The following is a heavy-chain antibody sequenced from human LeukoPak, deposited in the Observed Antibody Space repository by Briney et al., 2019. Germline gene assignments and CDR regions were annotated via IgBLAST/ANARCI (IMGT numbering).Heavy chain of an antibody. D-gene: IGHD5-18*01. Sequence: SETLPLTCAVYGGSFSGYYWSWIRQPPGKGLEWIGEINHSGSANYNPSLKSRVTISVDTSKNQFSLKLSSVTAADTAVYYCARDPIVAAMVTTASFGWGQGTLVTVSS. CDR1: GGSFSGYY. V-gene: IGHV4-34*01. CDR2: INHSGSA. J-gene: IGHJ4*02. CDR3: ARDPIVAAMVTTASFG.